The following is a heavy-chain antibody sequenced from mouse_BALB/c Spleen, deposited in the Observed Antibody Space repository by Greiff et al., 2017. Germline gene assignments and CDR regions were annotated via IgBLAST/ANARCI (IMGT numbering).Heavy chain of an antibody. CDR3: ARLDWPAMDD. D-gene: IGHD4-1*01. CDR2: ISSGSSTI. CDR1: GFTFSSFG. V-gene: IGHV5-17*02. Sequence: EVQVVESGGGLVQPGGSRKLSCAASGFTFSSFGMHWVRQAPEKGLEWVAYISSGSSTIYYADTVKGRFTISRDNPKNTLFLQMTSLRSEDTAMYYCARLDWPAMDDGGQGTSVTVSS. J-gene: IGHJ4*01.